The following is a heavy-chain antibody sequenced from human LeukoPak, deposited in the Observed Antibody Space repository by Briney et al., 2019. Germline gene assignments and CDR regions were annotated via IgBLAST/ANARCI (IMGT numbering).Heavy chain of an antibody. CDR1: GFTFSDYS. CDR2: ISSSSSTV. Sequence: GGSLRLSCAASGFTFSDYSMNWVREAQGKGLEWVSYISSSSSTVYYADSVKGRFTISRDNAKNSLYLQMNSLRDEDTAVYYCARDVRWLRFVFDYWGQGIPVTVSS. D-gene: IGHD5-12*01. J-gene: IGHJ4*02. V-gene: IGHV3-48*02. CDR3: ARDVRWLRFVFDY.